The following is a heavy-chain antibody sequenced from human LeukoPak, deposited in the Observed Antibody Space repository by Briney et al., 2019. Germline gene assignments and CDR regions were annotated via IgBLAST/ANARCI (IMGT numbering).Heavy chain of an antibody. J-gene: IGHJ6*03. Sequence: GGSLRLSCEASGFSFSSYNMDWVRQPPGKGLEWISSITTSSSYTFYADSVKGRFTISRDNARNSLYLQMNSLTAEDTAVYYCARDPYSGAYGDTYYYFMDVWGKGTTVTISS. CDR3: ARDPYSGAYGDTYYYFMDV. D-gene: IGHD1-26*01. V-gene: IGHV3-21*01. CDR2: ITTSSSYT. CDR1: GFSFSSYN.